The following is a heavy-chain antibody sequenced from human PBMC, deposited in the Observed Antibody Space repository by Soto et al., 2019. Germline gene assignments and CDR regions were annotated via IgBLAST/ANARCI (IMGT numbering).Heavy chain of an antibody. CDR1: GGSISSSSYY. Sequence: PSETLSLTCTVSGGSISSSSYYWGWIRQPPGKGLEWIGSMDYSGSTYYNPSLKSRVTISVDTSKNQFSLKLSSLTAADTAVYYGATRQWLRTLDCWGQGTLVTVS. CDR3: ATRQWLRTLDC. J-gene: IGHJ4*02. D-gene: IGHD5-12*01. CDR2: MDYSGST. V-gene: IGHV4-39*01.